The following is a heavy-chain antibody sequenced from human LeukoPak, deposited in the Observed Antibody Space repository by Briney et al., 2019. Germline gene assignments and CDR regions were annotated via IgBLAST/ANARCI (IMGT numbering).Heavy chain of an antibody. V-gene: IGHV1-18*01. CDR1: GYTFTSYG. CDR3: ARRFNYYDSSGYYEGFYFDY. Sequence: ASVKVSCKASGYTFTSYGISWVRQAPGQGLEWMGWISAYAQKFQGRVTMTTDTSTSTAYMELRSRRSDDTAVYYCARRFNYYDSSGYYEGFYFDYWGQGTLVTVSS. D-gene: IGHD3-22*01. CDR2: ISAY. J-gene: IGHJ4*02.